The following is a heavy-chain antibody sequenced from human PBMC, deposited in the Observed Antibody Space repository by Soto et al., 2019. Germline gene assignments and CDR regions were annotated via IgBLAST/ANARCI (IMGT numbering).Heavy chain of an antibody. CDR2: IKQDGSER. CDR3: ARVAYNHGWSFDY. CDR1: GFTFSNYW. D-gene: IGHD6-19*01. Sequence: EVQLVESVGGLVQPGGSLGLSCTASGFTFSNYWMSWVRQAPGKGLEWVANIKQDGSERYYVDSVEGRFTLSRDNDKNSLHLQMNSLRAEDTAIYFCARVAYNHGWSFDYWGQGTLVTVSS. V-gene: IGHV3-7*04. J-gene: IGHJ4*01.